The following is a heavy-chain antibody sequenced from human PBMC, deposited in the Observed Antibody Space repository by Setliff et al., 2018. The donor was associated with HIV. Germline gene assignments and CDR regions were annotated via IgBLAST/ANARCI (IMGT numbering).Heavy chain of an antibody. D-gene: IGHD1-20*01. J-gene: IGHJ4*02. V-gene: IGHV3-7*03. Sequence: PGGSLRFSCIASGFVFDTYWMYWVRQAPGKGLEWVANIKQDGSEFYYVDSVKGRFTISRDNAKNSVFLQMNSLRAEDTAVYYCASSIIGGQGTPVTVSS. CDR1: GFVFDTYW. CDR3: ASSII. CDR2: IKQDGSEF.